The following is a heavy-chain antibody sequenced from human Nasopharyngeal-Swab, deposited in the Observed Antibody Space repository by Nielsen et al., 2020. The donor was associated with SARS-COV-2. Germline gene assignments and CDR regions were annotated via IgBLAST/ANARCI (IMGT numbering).Heavy chain of an antibody. J-gene: IGHJ4*02. V-gene: IGHV3-23*03. CDR2: IYSGGSST. Sequence: WIRQPPGKGLEWVSVIYSGGSSTYYADSVKGRLTISRDNSKNTLYLQMSSLRAEDTAVYYCAKLIAVTGTDDYWGQGTLVTVSS. D-gene: IGHD6-19*01. CDR3: AKLIAVTGTDDY.